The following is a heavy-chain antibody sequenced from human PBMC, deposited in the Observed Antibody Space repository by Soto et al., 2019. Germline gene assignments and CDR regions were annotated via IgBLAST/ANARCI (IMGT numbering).Heavy chain of an antibody. V-gene: IGHV1-18*01. CDR2: ISAYDGYT. D-gene: IGHD3-22*01. Sequence: GASVKASCKASGYTFTSYGINWVRQAPGQGLEWLGWISAYDGYTNYAQILQGRVSMTTDTSTKTAYMELRSLRSDDTAMYYCARGGFYDSSGARNYYYYGMNVWGQGTTVTVSS. J-gene: IGHJ6*02. CDR1: GYTFTSYG. CDR3: ARGGFYDSSGARNYYYYGMNV.